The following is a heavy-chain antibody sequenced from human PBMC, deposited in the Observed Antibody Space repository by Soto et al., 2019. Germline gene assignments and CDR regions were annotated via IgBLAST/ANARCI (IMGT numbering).Heavy chain of an antibody. CDR1: GYTLTELS. CDR2: FDPEDGET. D-gene: IGHD3-9*01. Sequence: ASVKVSCKVSGYTLTELSMHWVRQAPGKGLEWMGGFDPEDGETIYAQKFQGRVTMTEDTSTDTAYMELSSLRSEDTAVYYCATSGANYDILTGYPPTDYWAREPWSPSPQ. J-gene: IGHJ4*02. CDR3: ATSGANYDILTGYPPTDY. V-gene: IGHV1-24*01.